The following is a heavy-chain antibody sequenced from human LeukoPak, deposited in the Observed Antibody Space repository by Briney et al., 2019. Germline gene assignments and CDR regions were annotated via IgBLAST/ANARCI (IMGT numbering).Heavy chain of an antibody. CDR3: ARGLYDFWSGSSFDY. V-gene: IGHV3-21*01. J-gene: IGHJ4*02. CDR1: GFTFSSYS. CDR2: ISSSSYI. D-gene: IGHD3-3*01. Sequence: GGSLRLSCAASGFTFSSYSMNWVRQAPVKGLEWVSSISSSSYIYYADSVKGRFTISRDNAKNSLYLQMNSLRAEDTAVYYCARGLYDFWSGSSFDYWGQGTLVTVSS.